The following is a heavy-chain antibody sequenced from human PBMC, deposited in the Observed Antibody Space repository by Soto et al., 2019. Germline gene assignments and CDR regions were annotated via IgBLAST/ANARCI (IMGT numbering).Heavy chain of an antibody. CDR3: AKDPRPDYHDPEGYFQN. D-gene: IGHD4-17*01. J-gene: IGHJ1*01. Sequence: QVQLVESGGGVVQPGKSLRLSCTASGFTFSSYGMHWVRQAPGKGLEWVAVISNYGRYMYYADSVQGRFTISRDNSESTLYLQMTGLRPEDTAMYYCAKDPRPDYHDPEGYFQNWGLGTRVTVSS. CDR2: ISNYGRYM. V-gene: IGHV3-30*18. CDR1: GFTFSSYG.